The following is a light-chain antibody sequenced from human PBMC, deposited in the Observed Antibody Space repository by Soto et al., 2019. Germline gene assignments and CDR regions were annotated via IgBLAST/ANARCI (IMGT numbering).Light chain of an antibody. Sequence: QSVLTQPRSVSGSPGQSVTISCTGTSSDVGRYNYVSWYQQYPGKAPQLLIYDVTKRPSGVPGRFSGSKSGNTASLTISGLQADDEADYYCCSYVGSYSFVFGVGTKLTVL. CDR1: SSDVGRYNY. CDR2: DVT. J-gene: IGLJ1*01. CDR3: CSYVGSYSFV. V-gene: IGLV2-11*01.